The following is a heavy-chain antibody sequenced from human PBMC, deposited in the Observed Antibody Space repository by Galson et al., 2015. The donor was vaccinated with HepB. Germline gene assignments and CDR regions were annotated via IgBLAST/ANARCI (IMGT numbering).Heavy chain of an antibody. V-gene: IGHV1-69*06. J-gene: IGHJ6*02. D-gene: IGHD2-21*02. Sequence: SVKVSCKASGGTFSSYAISWVRQAPGQGLEWMGGIIPIFGTANYAQKFQGRVTITADKSTSTAYMELSSLRSEDTAVYYCARGGDPYYYYGMDVWGQGTTVTVSS. CDR3: ARGGDPYYYYGMDV. CDR1: GGTFSSYA. CDR2: IIPIFGTA.